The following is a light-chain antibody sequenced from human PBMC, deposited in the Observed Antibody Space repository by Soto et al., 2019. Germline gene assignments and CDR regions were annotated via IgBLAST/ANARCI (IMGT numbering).Light chain of an antibody. CDR1: QSVSSY. CDR3: QQYKDWPPR. V-gene: IGKV3-15*01. CDR2: VAS. Sequence: EMVMTQSPAPLSVSPGERVTLSCRASQSVSSYLAWYQQKPGQPPRLLIYVASTRAAGIPARFSGSGSGTEFTLTISSLQSEDFAVYYCQQYKDWPPRFGQGTKVEIK. J-gene: IGKJ1*01.